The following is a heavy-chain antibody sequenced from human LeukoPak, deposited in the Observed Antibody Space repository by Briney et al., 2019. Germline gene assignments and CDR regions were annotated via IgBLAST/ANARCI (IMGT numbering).Heavy chain of an antibody. Sequence: PGGSLRLSCAASGFTFSDYSMHWVRQAPGKGLNWVAFIRYDGNNKYYADSVKGRFTISRDNSKNTLYLQMNSLRAEDTAVYYCARVPIVGATSYWGQGTLVTVSS. CDR3: ARVPIVGATSY. CDR2: IRYDGNNK. J-gene: IGHJ4*02. D-gene: IGHD1-26*01. V-gene: IGHV3-30*02. CDR1: GFTFSDYS.